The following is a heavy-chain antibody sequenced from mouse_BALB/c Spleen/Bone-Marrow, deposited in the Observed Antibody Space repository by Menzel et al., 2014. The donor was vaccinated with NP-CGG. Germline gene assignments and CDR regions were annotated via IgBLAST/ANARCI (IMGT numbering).Heavy chain of an antibody. CDR3: ARDINDGNYWYFDV. J-gene: IGHJ1*01. V-gene: IGHV7-3*02. CDR2: IRNKANGHTT. CDR1: GVTFTDYY. Sequence: EVKLVESGGGLVQPGGSLGLSCATSGVTFTDYYMSWVRQPPGKALEWLGFIRNKANGHTTEYSASVKGRFTISRDNSQSIPYLQMNTLRAEDSATYYCARDINDGNYWYFDVWGAGTTVTVSS. D-gene: IGHD2-3*01.